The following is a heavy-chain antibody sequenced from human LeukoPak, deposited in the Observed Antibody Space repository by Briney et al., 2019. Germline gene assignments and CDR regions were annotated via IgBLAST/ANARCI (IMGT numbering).Heavy chain of an antibody. CDR3: AGALYSYGGFDY. D-gene: IGHD5-18*01. CDR1: GGSIISADYY. V-gene: IGHV4-31*03. Sequence: SETLSLTCTVSGGSIISADYYWSWFRQYSGKGLEWIGYIYYSGTTYYNPSLKSRLTISVDTSKNQFSLELRSVTAADTAVYFCAGALYSYGGFDYWGQGTLVTVSS. J-gene: IGHJ4*02. CDR2: IYYSGTT.